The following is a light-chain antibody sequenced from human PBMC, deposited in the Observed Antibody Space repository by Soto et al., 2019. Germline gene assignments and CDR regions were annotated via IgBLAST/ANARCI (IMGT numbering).Light chain of an antibody. Sequence: DIQMTQSPSSLSASVGDRVTITCQASQDISNYLHWYQQKPGKAPKLLIYAASSLETGVPSRFSGSGSGKDFTFTISSLQPEDIATYYCQQYDNLLTFGGGTKVEIK. CDR1: QDISNY. J-gene: IGKJ4*01. V-gene: IGKV1-33*01. CDR3: QQYDNLLT. CDR2: AAS.